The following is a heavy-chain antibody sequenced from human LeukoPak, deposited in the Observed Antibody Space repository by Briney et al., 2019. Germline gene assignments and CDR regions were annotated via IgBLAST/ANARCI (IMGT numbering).Heavy chain of an antibody. CDR3: ARNSGSYPFDY. CDR1: GFTFSSCW. V-gene: IGHV3-7*01. CDR2: IEQDGSQK. D-gene: IGHD1-26*01. Sequence: PGGSLRLSCAASGFTFSSCWLSWVRQAPGKGLEWVASIEQDGSQKYYVDSVRGRFTISRDNAKNSVYLQMNSLRVEDTAVYYCARNSGSYPFDYWGKGTLVTVSS. J-gene: IGHJ4*02.